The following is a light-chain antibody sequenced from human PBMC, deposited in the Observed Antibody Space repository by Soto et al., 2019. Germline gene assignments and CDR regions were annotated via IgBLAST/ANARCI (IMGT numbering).Light chain of an antibody. CDR1: RDISTW. CDR2: EAS. V-gene: IGKV1-5*01. J-gene: IGKJ4*01. CDR3: QEYSRD. Sequence: DIQMTQSPSTLSASVGDRVTITCRASRDISTWLAWYQQKPGKAPKVLIYEASNLESGVPSRFSGSGSGTEFTRTISSLQPDDFATYYCQEYSRDFGGGTRVEIK.